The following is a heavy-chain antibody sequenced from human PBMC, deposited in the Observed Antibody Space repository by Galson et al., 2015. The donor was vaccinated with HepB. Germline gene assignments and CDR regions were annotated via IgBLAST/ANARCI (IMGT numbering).Heavy chain of an antibody. D-gene: IGHD6-19*01. J-gene: IGHJ4*02. Sequence: SLRLSCAASGFTFSDHYMDWVRQAPGKGLEWVGRIRNKADSYTTEHAASVKGRFTISRDDSKNSLYVQMNSLRTDDTAVYYCARGTVAGTGYWGQGTLVTVSS. CDR3: ARGTVAGTGY. V-gene: IGHV3-72*01. CDR1: GFTFSDHY. CDR2: IRNKADSYTT.